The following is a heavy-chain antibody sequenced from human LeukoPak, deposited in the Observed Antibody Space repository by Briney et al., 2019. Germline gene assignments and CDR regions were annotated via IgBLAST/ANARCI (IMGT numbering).Heavy chain of an antibody. J-gene: IGHJ4*02. V-gene: IGHV3-30*04. Sequence: GRSLRLSCAASGFTFSSYAMHWVRQAPGKGPEWVAVISYDGSNKYYADPVKGRFTISRDNSKNTLYLQMNSLRAEDTAVYYCARGSLQQLSPHLDDYWGQGTLVTVSS. CDR1: GFTFSSYA. CDR3: ARGSLQQLSPHLDDY. D-gene: IGHD5-18*01. CDR2: ISYDGSNK.